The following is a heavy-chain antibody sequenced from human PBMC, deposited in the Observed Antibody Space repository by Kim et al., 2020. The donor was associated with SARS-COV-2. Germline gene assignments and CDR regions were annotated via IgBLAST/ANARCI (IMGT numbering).Heavy chain of an antibody. V-gene: IGHV3-23*01. D-gene: IGHD1-1*01. CDR2: T. CDR3: AKLNWDGLDDY. J-gene: IGHJ4*02. Sequence: TSYADSVKGRFTITRDNSKNTLYLQMSSLRAEDTAVYYCAKLNWDGLDDYWGQGTLVTVSS.